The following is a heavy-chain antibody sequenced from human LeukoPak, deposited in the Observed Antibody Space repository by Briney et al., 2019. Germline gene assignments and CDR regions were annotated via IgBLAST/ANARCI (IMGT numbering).Heavy chain of an antibody. CDR2: VTSSSRTI. J-gene: IGHJ3*02. CDR3: AKDHLTLDAFDI. V-gene: IGHV3-48*01. Sequence: GGSLRLSCAASGFTFSSYSMNWVRQAPGKGPEWIAYVTSSSRTIYYADSVKGRFTISRDNAKSSLYLQLDSLRAEDTAIYYCAKDHLTLDAFDIWGQGTMVTVSS. CDR1: GFTFSSYS.